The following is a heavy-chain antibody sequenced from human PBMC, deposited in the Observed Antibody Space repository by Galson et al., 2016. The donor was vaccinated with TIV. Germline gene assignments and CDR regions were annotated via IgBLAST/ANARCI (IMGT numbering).Heavy chain of an antibody. CDR2: ITSGGTSK. V-gene: IGHV3-21*01. CDR3: ARTGSNYWYFDL. CDR1: GFTFSGYS. Sequence: SLRLSCAGSGFTFSGYSMNWVRQTPGGGLEWVSSITSGGTSKYYADSLTGRFTISGDNAKTSLYLQMSGLRADDTAIYYCARTGSNYWYFDLWGRGTLVTVSS. D-gene: IGHD3-10*01. J-gene: IGHJ2*01.